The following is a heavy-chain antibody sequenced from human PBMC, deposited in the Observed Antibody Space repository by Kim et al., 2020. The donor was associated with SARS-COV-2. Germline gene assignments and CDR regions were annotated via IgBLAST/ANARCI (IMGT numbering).Heavy chain of an antibody. CDR2: IYPGDSDT. CDR3: ARQKAEKYMITFGGAKGNYFDY. V-gene: IGHV5-51*01. J-gene: IGHJ4*02. D-gene: IGHD3-16*01. Sequence: GESLKISCKGSGYSFTSYWIGWVRQMPGKGLEWMGIIYPGDSDTRYSPSFQGQVTISADKSISTAYLQWSSLKASDTAMYYCARQKAEKYMITFGGAKGNYFDYWGQGTLVTVSS. CDR1: GYSFTSYW.